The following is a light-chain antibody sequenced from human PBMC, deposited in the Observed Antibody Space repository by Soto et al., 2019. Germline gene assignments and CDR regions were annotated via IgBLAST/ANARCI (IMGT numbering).Light chain of an antibody. Sequence: QSALTQPASVSGSPGQSITISCTGTSSDVGSYKLVSWYQQHPGKAPKLMIYEGSKRPSGVSNRCSGSKSGNTASLTISGLQAEDEADYYCCSYAGSSNLVFGVGTKLTVL. CDR1: SSDVGSYKL. CDR3: CSYAGSSNLV. V-gene: IGLV2-23*01. CDR2: EGS. J-gene: IGLJ2*01.